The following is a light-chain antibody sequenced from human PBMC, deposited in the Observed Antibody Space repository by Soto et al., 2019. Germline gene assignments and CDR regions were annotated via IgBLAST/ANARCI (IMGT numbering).Light chain of an antibody. J-gene: IGKJ1*01. CDR3: QQYNSYSGT. V-gene: IGKV1-5*01. CDR2: DAS. Sequence: DIQMTPSPSIISASVLDIVTITFRASHNINRWLAWYQQKPGKAPKLLIYDASRLESGVPSRFGGSGSGTEFTLSISSLQPDDFAIYYCQQYNSYSGTFGPGTKVDIK. CDR1: HNINRW.